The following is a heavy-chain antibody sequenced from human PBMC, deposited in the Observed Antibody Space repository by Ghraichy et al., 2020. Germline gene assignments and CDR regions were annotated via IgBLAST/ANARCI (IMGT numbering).Heavy chain of an antibody. J-gene: IGHJ6*02. CDR2: INPNSGGT. CDR1: GYTFTGYY. CDR3: ARGGYGDYVGDERGYYYYYGMDV. D-gene: IGHD4-17*01. Sequence: ASAKVSCKASGYTFTGYYMHWVRQAPGQGLEWMGWINPNSGGTNYAQKFQGWVTMTRDTSISTAYMELSRLRSDDTAVYYCARGGYGDYVGDERGYYYYYGMDVWGQGTTVTVSS. V-gene: IGHV1-2*04.